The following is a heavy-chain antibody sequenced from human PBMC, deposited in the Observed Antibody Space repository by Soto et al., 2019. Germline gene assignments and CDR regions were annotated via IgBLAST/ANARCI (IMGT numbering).Heavy chain of an antibody. CDR1: GGSISSYY. CDR2: IYTSGST. D-gene: IGHD3-3*01. J-gene: IGHJ6*02. V-gene: IGHV4-4*07. Sequence: ASETLSLTCTVSGGSISSYYWSWIRQPAGKGLEWIGRIYTSGSTNYNPSLKSRVTMSVDTSKNQFSLKLSSVTAADTAVYYCARVGNFYDFWSGHYYGMDVWGQGTTVTVS. CDR3: ARVGNFYDFWSGHYYGMDV.